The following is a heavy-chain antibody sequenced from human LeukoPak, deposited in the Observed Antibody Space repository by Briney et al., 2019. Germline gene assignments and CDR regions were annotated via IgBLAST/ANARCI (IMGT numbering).Heavy chain of an antibody. Sequence: PGGSLRLACAASGFTLSDYAMSWVRQAPGGGLEGVSSMSRNSAKTYYADSVKGRFTISRDETNNTLFLQMNSLRAGDRALYYCAKGKAGFGELFDWGPGTLVTVSS. CDR2: MSRNSAKT. J-gene: IGHJ4*02. CDR1: GFTLSDYA. V-gene: IGHV3-23*01. CDR3: AKGKAGFGELFD. D-gene: IGHD3-10*01.